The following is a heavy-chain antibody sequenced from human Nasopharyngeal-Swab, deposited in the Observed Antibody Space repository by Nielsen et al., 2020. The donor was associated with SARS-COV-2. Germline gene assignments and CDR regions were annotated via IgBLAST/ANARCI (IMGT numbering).Heavy chain of an antibody. V-gene: IGHV4-34*01. CDR2: INHSGST. Sequence: GSLRLSCTVSGGSISDYYWSWIRQPPGKGLEWIGEINHSGSTNYNPSLKSRVTISVDTSKNQFSLKLSSVTAADTAVYYCARGSSVVVPAAQIYYYYGMDVWGQGTTVTVSS. J-gene: IGHJ6*02. CDR1: GGSISDYY. CDR3: ARGSSVVVPAAQIYYYYGMDV. D-gene: IGHD2-2*01.